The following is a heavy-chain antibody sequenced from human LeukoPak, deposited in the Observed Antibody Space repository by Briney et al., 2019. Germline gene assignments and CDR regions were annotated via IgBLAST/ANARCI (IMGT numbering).Heavy chain of an antibody. CDR3: ARDGGSSWERVFDS. V-gene: IGHV3-23*01. Sequence: GGSLRLSCAASGFTFSSYAMSWVRQAPGKGLEWVSAISGSGGSTYYADSVKGRFTISRDNAKKSLYLQMNSLRAEDTAVYYCARDGGSSWERVFDSWGQGTLVTVSS. CDR1: GFTFSSYA. CDR2: ISGSGGST. J-gene: IGHJ5*01. D-gene: IGHD6-13*01.